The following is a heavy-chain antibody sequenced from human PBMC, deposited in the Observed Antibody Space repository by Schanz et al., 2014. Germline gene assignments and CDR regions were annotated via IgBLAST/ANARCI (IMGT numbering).Heavy chain of an antibody. CDR1: GFTFSSYA. CDR2: ISGSGGST. V-gene: IGHV3-23*01. CDR3: ARVALPGYSSPRDAFDI. D-gene: IGHD5-18*01. J-gene: IGHJ3*02. Sequence: EVHLLESGGGLVPPGGSLRLSCAASGFTFSSYAMSWVRQAPGKGLEWVSAISGSGGSTYYADSVKGRFTISRDNSKNTVHLQMNGLRAEDTAVYYCARVALPGYSSPRDAFDIWGQGTMVTVSS.